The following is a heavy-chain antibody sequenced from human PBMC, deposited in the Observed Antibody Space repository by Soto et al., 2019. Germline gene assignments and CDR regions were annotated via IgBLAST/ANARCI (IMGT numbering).Heavy chain of an antibody. CDR2: INPDGSIT. D-gene: IGHD3-16*01. CDR3: ARDIGYGGN. V-gene: IGHV3-74*01. CDR1: GFTFSTSW. Sequence: EVQLVESGGGLVQPGGSLRLSCAASGFTFSTSWMHWVRQTPGKGLVWVSHINPDGSITNYVDSAKGRFTISRDNAKNTLFLQMNNLRAEDTSVYFCARDIGYGGNWGQGTLVTVSS. J-gene: IGHJ4*02.